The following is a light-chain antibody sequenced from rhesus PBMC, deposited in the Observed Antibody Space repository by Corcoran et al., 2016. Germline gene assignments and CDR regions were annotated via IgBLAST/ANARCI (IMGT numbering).Light chain of an antibody. J-gene: IGKJ4*01. CDR2: KAS. CDR1: QDISGY. V-gene: IGKV1-25*01. Sequence: DIQMTQSPSSLPASVGDTVTITCRASQDISGYLAWYQHKPGKAPKLLMNKASTLQSGVPSRLRGIGDWTDFTLPVNSLQPEDFATSYYQQPDSYPLNFGGGTNVDIK. CDR3: QQPDSYPLN.